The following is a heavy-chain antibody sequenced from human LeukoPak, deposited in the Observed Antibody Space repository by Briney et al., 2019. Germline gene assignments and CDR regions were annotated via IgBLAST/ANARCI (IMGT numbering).Heavy chain of an antibody. Sequence: PGRSLRLSCAASGFTFSSYVMHWVRQAPGKGLEWVAVIWHDGSNKYYGDSVKGRLTISRDNSKNTLYLQMNSLRAEDTAVYYCAKQRDGYNYYFDYWGQGTLVTVSS. J-gene: IGHJ4*02. V-gene: IGHV3-33*06. CDR2: IWHDGSNK. D-gene: IGHD5-24*01. CDR3: AKQRDGYNYYFDY. CDR1: GFTFSSYV.